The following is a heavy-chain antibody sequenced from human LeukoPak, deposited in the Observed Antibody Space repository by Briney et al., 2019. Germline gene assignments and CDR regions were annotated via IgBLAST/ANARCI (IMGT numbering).Heavy chain of an antibody. CDR3: AGGSRRDGYDY. D-gene: IGHD5-24*01. J-gene: IGHJ4*02. V-gene: IGHV3-23*01. CDR2: ISGSGGST. CDR1: GFTFSTYA. Sequence: PGGSLRLSCAASGFTFSTYAMSWVRQAPGKGLEWVSAISGSGGSTYYADSVKGRFTISRDNSKNTLYLQMNSLRPEDTAVYYCAGGSRRDGYDYWGQGTLVTVSS.